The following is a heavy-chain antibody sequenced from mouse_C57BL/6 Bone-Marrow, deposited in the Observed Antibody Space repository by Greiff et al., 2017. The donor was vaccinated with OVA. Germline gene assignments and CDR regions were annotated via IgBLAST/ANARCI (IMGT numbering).Heavy chain of an antibody. Sequence: QVQLKQPGAELVRPGSSVKLSCKASGYTFTSYWMHWVKQRPIQGLEWIGNIDPSDSETHYNQKFKDKATLTVDKSSSTAYMQLSSLTSEDSAVYYCARSGLRRDWYFDVWGTGTTVTVSS. CDR3: ARSGLRRDWYFDV. CDR2: IDPSDSET. V-gene: IGHV1-52*01. D-gene: IGHD2-4*01. CDR1: GYTFTSYW. J-gene: IGHJ1*03.